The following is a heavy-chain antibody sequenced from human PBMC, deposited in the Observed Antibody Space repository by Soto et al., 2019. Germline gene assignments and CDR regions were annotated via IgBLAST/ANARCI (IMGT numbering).Heavy chain of an antibody. CDR3: AKGGLFMIATISGMDV. Sequence: GGSLRLSCAASGFTFSSYGMHWVRQAPGKGLEWVAVISYDGSNKYYADSVKGRFTISRDNSKNTLYLQMNSLRAEDTAVYYCAKGGLFMIATISGMDVWGQGTTVTVSS. D-gene: IGHD3-22*01. CDR1: GFTFSSYG. J-gene: IGHJ6*02. CDR2: ISYDGSNK. V-gene: IGHV3-30*18.